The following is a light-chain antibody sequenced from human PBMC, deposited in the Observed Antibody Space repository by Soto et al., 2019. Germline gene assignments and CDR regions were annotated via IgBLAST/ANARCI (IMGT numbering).Light chain of an antibody. Sequence: IQMTQSPSTLPASVGDRVTITCRASQSISSWLAWYQQKPGKAPKLLIYKASTLESGVPSRFSGSGSGTEFTLTISSLQPDDFATYYCQHYNTYWTFGQGTKVEIK. CDR3: QHYNTYWT. CDR2: KAS. CDR1: QSISSW. V-gene: IGKV1-5*03. J-gene: IGKJ1*01.